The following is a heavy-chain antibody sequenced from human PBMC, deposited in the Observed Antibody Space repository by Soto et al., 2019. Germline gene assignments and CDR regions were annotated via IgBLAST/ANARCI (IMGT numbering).Heavy chain of an antibody. Sequence: QMQLVQSGPEVKKPGTSVKVSCKASGFTFTSSAVQWVRQARRQRLEWIGWIVVGSGNTNYAQKFQERVTITRDMSTSTADMELSSLRSEDTAVYYCAADADYGDYPAEWYFDLWGRGTLVTVSS. CDR3: AADADYGDYPAEWYFDL. V-gene: IGHV1-58*01. D-gene: IGHD4-17*01. CDR1: GFTFTSSA. CDR2: IVVGSGNT. J-gene: IGHJ2*01.